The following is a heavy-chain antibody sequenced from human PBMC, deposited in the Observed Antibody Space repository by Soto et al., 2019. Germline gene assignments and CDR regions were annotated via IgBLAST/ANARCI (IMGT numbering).Heavy chain of an antibody. CDR2: ISYDGSNK. Sequence: GGSLRLSCAASGFTFSSYAMHWVRQAPGKGLEWVAVISYDGSNKYYADSVKGRFTISRDNSKNTLYLQMNSLKAEDTAVYYCARGWYYDFWSGTYYGMDVWGQGTTVTVSS. V-gene: IGHV3-30-3*01. CDR1: GFTFSSYA. J-gene: IGHJ6*02. D-gene: IGHD3-3*01. CDR3: ARGWYYDFWSGTYYGMDV.